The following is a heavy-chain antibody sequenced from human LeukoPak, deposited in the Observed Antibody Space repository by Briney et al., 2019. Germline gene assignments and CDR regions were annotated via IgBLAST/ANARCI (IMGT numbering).Heavy chain of an antibody. CDR3: ANGFYGDSDAFDI. CDR1: GFTVSSNY. Sequence: PGGSLRLSCAASGFTVSSNYMSWVRQAPGKGLEWVSAISGSGGSTYYADSVKGRFTISRDNSKNTLYLQMNSLRAEDTAVYYCANGFYGDSDAFDIWGQGTMVTVSS. CDR2: ISGSGGST. V-gene: IGHV3-23*01. D-gene: IGHD4-17*01. J-gene: IGHJ3*02.